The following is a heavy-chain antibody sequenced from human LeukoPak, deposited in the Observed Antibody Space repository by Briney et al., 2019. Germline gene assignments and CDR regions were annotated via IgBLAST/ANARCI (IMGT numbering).Heavy chain of an antibody. CDR3: ARHYVDIRTVGASYYYYGLDV. Sequence: PSETLSLTCTVSGGSISNYYWSWIRQPPGKGLEWIGYIYYSGSTNYNPSLKSRVTISVDTSKNQFSLKLSSVTAADTAVFYCARHYVDIRTVGASYYYYGLDVWGQGTTVTVSS. J-gene: IGHJ6*02. D-gene: IGHD3-16*02. CDR2: IYYSGST. V-gene: IGHV4-59*08. CDR1: GGSISNYY.